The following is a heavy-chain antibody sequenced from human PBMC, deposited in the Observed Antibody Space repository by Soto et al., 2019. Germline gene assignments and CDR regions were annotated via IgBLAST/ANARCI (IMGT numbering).Heavy chain of an antibody. D-gene: IGHD6-19*01. V-gene: IGHV3-53*01. CDR1: GFTVSNNY. CDR2: IYSGGTT. J-gene: IGHJ4*02. Sequence: EVQLLESGGGLIQPGGSLILSCAASGFTVSNNYMTWVRQAPGKGLEWVSRIYSGGTTYYADSVKGRFTISRDHSRNTLYLQMNSLRGEDTAVYYCARGGYSSGWYIDYWGQGTLVTVSS. CDR3: ARGGYSSGWYIDY.